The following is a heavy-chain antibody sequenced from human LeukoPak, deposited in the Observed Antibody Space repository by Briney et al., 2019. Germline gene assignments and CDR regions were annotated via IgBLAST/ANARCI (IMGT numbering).Heavy chain of an antibody. CDR3: ASLLGYCSSTSCYNY. J-gene: IGHJ4*02. Sequence: GASVKVSCKASGYTFTGYYMHWVRQAPGQGLEWMGWINPNSGGTNYAQKFQGRVTMTRDTSISTAYMELSRLRPDDTAVYYCASLLGYCSSTSCYNYWGQGTLVTVSS. V-gene: IGHV1-2*02. D-gene: IGHD2-2*02. CDR2: INPNSGGT. CDR1: GYTFTGYY.